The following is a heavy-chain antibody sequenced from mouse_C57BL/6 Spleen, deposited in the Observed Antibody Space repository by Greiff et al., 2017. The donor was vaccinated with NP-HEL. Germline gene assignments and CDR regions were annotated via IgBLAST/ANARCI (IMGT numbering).Heavy chain of an antibody. CDR3: ARGDYYGSSYYFDY. CDR2: IDPSDSET. D-gene: IGHD1-1*01. V-gene: IGHV1-52*01. CDR1: GYTFTSYW. Sequence: QVQLKQPGAELVRPGSSVKLSCKASGYTFTSYWIHWVKQRPIQGLEWIGNIDPSDSETHYNQKFKDKATLTVDKSSSTAYMQLSSLTSEDSAVYYCARGDYYGSSYYFDYWGQGTTLTVSS. J-gene: IGHJ2*01.